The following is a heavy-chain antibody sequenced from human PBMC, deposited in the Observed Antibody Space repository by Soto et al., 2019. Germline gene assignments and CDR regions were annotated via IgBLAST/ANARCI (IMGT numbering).Heavy chain of an antibody. Sequence: SETLSLTCAVYGGSFSGYYWSWIRQPPGKGLEWIGEINHSGTTKYNPSLESRVIISADASKKQFSLKLSSVTAADTAVYYCARGYYDILTGPYWFDPWGQGTLVTVSS. V-gene: IGHV4-34*01. J-gene: IGHJ5*02. CDR3: ARGYYDILTGPYWFDP. CDR1: GGSFSGYY. CDR2: INHSGTT. D-gene: IGHD3-9*01.